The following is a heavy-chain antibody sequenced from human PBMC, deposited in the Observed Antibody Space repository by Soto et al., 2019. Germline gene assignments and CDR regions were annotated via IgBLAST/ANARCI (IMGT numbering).Heavy chain of an antibody. CDR1: GYTFTGYY. J-gene: IGHJ6*03. Sequence: ASVKVSCKASGYTFTGYYMHWVRQAPGQGLEWMGWINPNSGDTNYAQKFQGWVTMTRDTSISTAYMELSRLRSDDTAVYYCARGFAPAMVRGVIINSDYYMDVWGKGTTVTVSS. CDR3: ARGFAPAMVRGVIINSDYYMDV. V-gene: IGHV1-2*04. D-gene: IGHD3-10*01. CDR2: INPNSGDT.